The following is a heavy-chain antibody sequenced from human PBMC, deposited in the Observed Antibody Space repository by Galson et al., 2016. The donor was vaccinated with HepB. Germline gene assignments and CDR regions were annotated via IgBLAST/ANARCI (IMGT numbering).Heavy chain of an antibody. J-gene: IGHJ4*02. V-gene: IGHV3-48*03. CDR1: GFTFTTYE. CDR3: AREDY. CDR2: ISSSGIAK. Sequence: SLRLSCAASGFTFTTYEMNWVRQAPGKGLEWVSYISSSGIAKYYADSVKGRFTVSRDNAKNSLYLQMNSLRAEDTAVYYCAREDYWGQGTLVTVSS.